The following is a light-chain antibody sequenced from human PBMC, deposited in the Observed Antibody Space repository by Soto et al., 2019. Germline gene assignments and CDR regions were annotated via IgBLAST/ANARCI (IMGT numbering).Light chain of an antibody. Sequence: EIVLTQSPATLSVSPGEIATLSCRACQSISSNLAWYQQKPGQAPRLLLYGASTRATGIPARFSGSGSGTEFTLIISSLQSEDFAFYYCQQYGNWPRTFGQGTKVEIK. CDR2: GAS. CDR1: QSISSN. CDR3: QQYGNWPRT. V-gene: IGKV3-15*01. J-gene: IGKJ1*01.